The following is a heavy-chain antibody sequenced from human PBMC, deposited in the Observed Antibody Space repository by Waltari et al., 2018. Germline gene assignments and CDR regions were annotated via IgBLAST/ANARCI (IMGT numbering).Heavy chain of an antibody. Sequence: QVQLVQSGAEVKKPGSSVKVSCKASGGTFSSYAISWVRQAPGQGIEWMGGIIPILGTANYAQKCQCRVTLTADESTSPAYMELSSLRSEDTAVYYCAREVLSAIVVVPAAPPMDVWGQGTTVTVSS. CDR3: AREVLSAIVVVPAAPPMDV. J-gene: IGHJ6*02. D-gene: IGHD2-2*01. V-gene: IGHV1-69*01. CDR1: GGTFSSYA. CDR2: IIPILGTA.